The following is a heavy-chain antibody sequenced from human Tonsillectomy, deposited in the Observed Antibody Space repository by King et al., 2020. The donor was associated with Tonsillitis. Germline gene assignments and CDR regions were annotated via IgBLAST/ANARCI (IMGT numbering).Heavy chain of an antibody. Sequence: VQLVESGGGLVKPGGSLRLSCAASGFTFSNAWMSWVRQAPGEGLDWVGVIISKNDGGTKDYAAPVKGRFTISRDDSKNTLYLQMNSLKTEDTAVYYCTTPYNWNDAGWFDPWGQGTLVTVSS. CDR1: GFTFSNAW. V-gene: IGHV3-15*01. CDR3: TTPYNWNDAGWFDP. J-gene: IGHJ5*02. D-gene: IGHD1-20*01. CDR2: IISKNDGGTK.